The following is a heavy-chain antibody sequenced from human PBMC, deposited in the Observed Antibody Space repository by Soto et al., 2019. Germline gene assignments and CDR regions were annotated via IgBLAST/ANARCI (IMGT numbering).Heavy chain of an antibody. CDR3: ARTQLESPYYYYYGMDV. D-gene: IGHD2-2*01. CDR2: IYHSGST. V-gene: IGHV4-4*02. J-gene: IGHJ6*02. Sequence: PSETLSLTCAVSGGSISSSNWWSWVRQPPGKGLEWIGEIYHSGSTNYNPSLKSRVTISVDTSKNQFSLKLSSVTAADTAVYYCARTQLESPYYYYYGMDVWGQGTTVTVSS. CDR1: GGSISSSNW.